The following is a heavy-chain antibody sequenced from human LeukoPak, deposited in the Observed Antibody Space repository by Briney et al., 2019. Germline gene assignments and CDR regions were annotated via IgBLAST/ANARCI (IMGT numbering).Heavy chain of an antibody. D-gene: IGHD5-18*01. CDR2: IYYNGNS. Sequence: SETLSLTCNVSGASISSGRNYWGWIRQSPGKGLEWIGSIYYNGNSYYNPSLKCRVSISVDTSKNHISLEVSSLTAADAALYFCARHLSGSAMMHYFDSWGQGTLVTVSS. V-gene: IGHV4-39*01. CDR3: ARHLSGSAMMHYFDS. J-gene: IGHJ4*02. CDR1: GASISSGRNY.